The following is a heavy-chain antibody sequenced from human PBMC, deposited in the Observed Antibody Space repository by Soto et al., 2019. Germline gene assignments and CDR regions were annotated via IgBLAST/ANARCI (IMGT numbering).Heavy chain of an antibody. CDR1: GFTFSSYA. CDR2: ISYDGSNK. Sequence: GGSLRLSCAASGFTFSSYAMHCVRQAPGKGLEWVAVISYDGSNKYYADSVKGRFTISRDNSKNTLYLQMISLGAHDTAVYYAATDLLLWFGELGYSYYGMDVWGQGNTVTVSS. CDR3: ATDLLLWFGELGYSYYGMDV. D-gene: IGHD3-10*01. J-gene: IGHJ6*02. V-gene: IGHV3-30-3*01.